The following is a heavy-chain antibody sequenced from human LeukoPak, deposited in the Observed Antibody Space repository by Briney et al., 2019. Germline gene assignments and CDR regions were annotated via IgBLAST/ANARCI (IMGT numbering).Heavy chain of an antibody. CDR3: ARVGLRGFGEPFRPFDY. V-gene: IGHV3-7*01. J-gene: IGHJ4*02. Sequence: PGRSLRPSCAASGFTFSDYWMTWVRQAPGKGLEWVANIKQDGSEKYYVDSVKGRFTISRDNAKNSLYLHMDSLGAEDTAIYYCARVGLRGFGEPFRPFDYWGQGSLVTVSS. CDR2: IKQDGSEK. D-gene: IGHD3-10*01. CDR1: GFTFSDYW.